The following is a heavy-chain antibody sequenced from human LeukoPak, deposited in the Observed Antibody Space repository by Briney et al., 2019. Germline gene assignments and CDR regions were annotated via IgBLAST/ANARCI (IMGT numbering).Heavy chain of an antibody. CDR1: GFTFSSYA. CDR3: ARNRYCSGGSCSGLFDY. CDR2: ISYDGSNK. V-gene: IGHV3-30-3*01. Sequence: GSSLRLSCAASGFTFSSYAMHWVRQAPGRGLEWVAVISYDGSNKYYADSVKGRFTISRDNSKNTLYLQMNSLRAEDTAVYYCARNRYCSGGSCSGLFDYWGQGTLVTVSS. D-gene: IGHD2-15*01. J-gene: IGHJ4*02.